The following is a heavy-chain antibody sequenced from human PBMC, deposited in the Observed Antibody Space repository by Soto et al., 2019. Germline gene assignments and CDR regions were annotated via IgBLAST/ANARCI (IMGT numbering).Heavy chain of an antibody. CDR3: ARGRSYCSSTSCYFYNAFDI. CDR2: ISAYNGNT. Sequence: ASVKVSCKASGYTFTSYGISWVRQAPGQGLEWMGWISAYNGNTNYAQKLQGRVTMTTDTSTSTAYMELRSLRSDDTAVYYCARGRSYCSSTSCYFYNAFDIWGQGTMVTVSS. D-gene: IGHD2-2*01. J-gene: IGHJ3*02. V-gene: IGHV1-18*01. CDR1: GYTFTSYG.